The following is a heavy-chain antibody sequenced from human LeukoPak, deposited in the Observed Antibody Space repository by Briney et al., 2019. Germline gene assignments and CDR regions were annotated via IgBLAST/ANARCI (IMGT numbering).Heavy chain of an antibody. CDR1: GFTFNKFW. J-gene: IGHJ4*02. Sequence: GGSLGLSCAASGFTFNKFWMTWARQAPGKGLEWVSNINPDGSDKHHVDSVKGRFRISRDNAENSLYLQMDSLRAEDTAVYYCARHLDWAFDYWGQGTLVTVSS. D-gene: IGHD2-21*01. CDR3: ARHLDWAFDY. CDR2: INPDGSDK. V-gene: IGHV3-7*01.